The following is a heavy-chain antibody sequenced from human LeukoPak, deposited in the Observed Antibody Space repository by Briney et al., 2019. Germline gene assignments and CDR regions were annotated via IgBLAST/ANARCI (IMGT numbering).Heavy chain of an antibody. CDR2: IYYSGST. V-gene: IGHV4-38-2*02. CDR1: GYSIGNGYF. Sequence: SETLSLTCNVSGYSIGNGYFWGWIRQPPGKGLEWIGYIYYSGSTNYNPSLKSRVTISVDTSKNQFSLRLSSVTAADTAVYYCVRGGNMVAAGIHYYYYYYMDVWGKGTTVTVSS. J-gene: IGHJ6*03. CDR3: VRGGNMVAAGIHYYYYYYMDV. D-gene: IGHD6-13*01.